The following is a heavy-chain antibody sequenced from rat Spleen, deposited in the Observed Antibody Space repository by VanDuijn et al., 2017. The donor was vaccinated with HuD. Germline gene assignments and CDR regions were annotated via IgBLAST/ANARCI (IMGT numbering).Heavy chain of an antibody. Sequence: EVQLVESGGGLVQPGRSQKLSCAASGSTFSNYYMAWVRQAPTKGLEWVASISPGGGNTYYRDSVKGRFTISRDNTKSTLYLQVDSLKSEDTATYYCARHGRGKTTYYYVMDAWGQGVSVTVSS. J-gene: IGHJ4*01. D-gene: IGHD4-5*01. CDR3: ARHGRGKTTYYYVMDA. CDR2: ISPGGGNT. CDR1: GSTFSNYY. V-gene: IGHV5S23*01.